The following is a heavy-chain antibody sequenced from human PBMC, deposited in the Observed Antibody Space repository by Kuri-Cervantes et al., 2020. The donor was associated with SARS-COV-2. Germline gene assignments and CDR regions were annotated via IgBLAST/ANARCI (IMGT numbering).Heavy chain of an antibody. J-gene: IGHJ6*02. V-gene: IGHV1-69*13. Sequence: SVKVSCKAFGYTFTSSYMHWVRQAPGQGPAWMGGIIPIFGTANYEQKFQGRVTITADEFTSTAYMELSSLISEDTAVSYCARGFFEWLAPDYGMDVWGQGTTVTVSS. CDR3: ARGFFEWLAPDYGMDV. CDR2: IIPIFGTA. D-gene: IGHD3-3*01. CDR1: GYTFTSSY.